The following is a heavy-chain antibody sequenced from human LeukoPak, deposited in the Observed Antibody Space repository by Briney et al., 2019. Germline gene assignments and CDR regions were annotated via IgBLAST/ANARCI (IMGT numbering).Heavy chain of an antibody. CDR1: GFTFSSYW. Sequence: PGGSLGLSCATSGFTFSSYWMSWVRQAPGKGLEWVANIKQDGSEKYYVDSVKGRFTISRDNAKNSLYLQMNSLRAEDTAVYYCARVQWLPNDAFDIWGQGTMVTVSS. V-gene: IGHV3-7*01. D-gene: IGHD6-19*01. CDR2: IKQDGSEK. J-gene: IGHJ3*02. CDR3: ARVQWLPNDAFDI.